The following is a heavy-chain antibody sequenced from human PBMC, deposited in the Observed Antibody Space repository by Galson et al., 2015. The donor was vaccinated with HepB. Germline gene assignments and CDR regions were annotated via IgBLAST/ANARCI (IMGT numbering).Heavy chain of an antibody. CDR3: AKDGTYYYDSSGYYPR. CDR1: GFTFSSYA. V-gene: IGHV3-23*01. Sequence: SLRLSCAASGFTFSSYAMSGVRQAPGKGLEWVPAISGSGGSTYYADSVKGRFTISRDNSKNTLYLQMNSLRAEDTAVYYCAKDGTYYYDSSGYYPRWGQGTLVTVSS. CDR2: ISGSGGST. D-gene: IGHD3-22*01. J-gene: IGHJ4*02.